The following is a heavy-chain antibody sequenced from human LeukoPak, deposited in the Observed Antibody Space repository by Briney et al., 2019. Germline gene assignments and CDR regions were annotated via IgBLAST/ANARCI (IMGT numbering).Heavy chain of an antibody. CDR3: ATPHDNGGKNDY. Sequence: GGSLRLSCAASGFIFSSYNMNWVRQAPGKGLEWVSSISDNSRSLYYADSVKGRFTISRDNAKNSLYLQMNSLRDEDTAVYYCATPHDNGGKNDYWGQGTLVTVSS. CDR2: ISDNSRSL. V-gene: IGHV3-21*01. D-gene: IGHD4-23*01. J-gene: IGHJ4*02. CDR1: GFIFSSYN.